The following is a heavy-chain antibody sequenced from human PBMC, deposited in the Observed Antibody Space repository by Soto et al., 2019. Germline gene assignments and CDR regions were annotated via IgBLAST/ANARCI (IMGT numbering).Heavy chain of an antibody. CDR2: IIPVFGTA. J-gene: IGHJ4*02. CDR3: ARDRWQQLVQGFDY. CDR1: GGTFSSYA. V-gene: IGHV1-69*06. Sequence: QVQLVQSGAEVKKPGSSVKVSCKASGGTFSSYAISWVRQAPGQGLEWMGGIIPVFGTANYAQKFQGRVTITAGKSTSTAYMELSSLRSEDTAVYYCARDRWQQLVQGFDYRGQGTLVTVSS. D-gene: IGHD6-13*01.